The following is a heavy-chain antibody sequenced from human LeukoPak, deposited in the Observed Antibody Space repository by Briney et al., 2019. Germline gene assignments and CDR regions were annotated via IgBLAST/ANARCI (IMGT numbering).Heavy chain of an antibody. CDR1: GYTFTTYA. V-gene: IGHV1-3*04. J-gene: IGHJ3*02. Sequence: ASVNVSCKASGYTFTTYAIHWVRQAPGQRLEWMGWISTYNDDRKYSPKFQGTVTITTDTSASTAHLELSSLRSEDTAVYYCARDRSSFSYAFDIWGQGTMVTVSS. CDR3: ARDRSSFSYAFDI. CDR2: ISTYNDDR. D-gene: IGHD6-6*01.